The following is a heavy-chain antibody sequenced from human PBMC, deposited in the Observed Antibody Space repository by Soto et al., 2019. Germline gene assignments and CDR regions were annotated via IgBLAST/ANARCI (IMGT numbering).Heavy chain of an antibody. J-gene: IGHJ3*02. CDR3: ARQESGSYLSVIGAFDI. V-gene: IGHV4-39*01. CDR2: IYYSGST. D-gene: IGHD1-26*01. CDR1: GGSISSSSYY. Sequence: QLQLQESGPGLVKPSETLSLTCTVSGGSISSSSYYWGWIRQPPGKGLEWIGSIYYSGSTYYNPSLKSRVTISVDTSKNQFSLKLSSVTAADTAVYYCARQESGSYLSVIGAFDIWGQGTMVTVSS.